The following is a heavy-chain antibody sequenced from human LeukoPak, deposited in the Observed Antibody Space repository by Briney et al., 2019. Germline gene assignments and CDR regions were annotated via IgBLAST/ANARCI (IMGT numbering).Heavy chain of an antibody. D-gene: IGHD3-3*01. Sequence: SETLSLTCADSGGSINRYYWSWIRQPPGKGLEWIGYIYYSGSTNYNPSLKSRVTISVDTSKNQFSLKLSSVTAADTAVYYCTRVGGDDFWSGYYTPYFDYWGQGTLVTVSS. CDR1: GGSINRYY. CDR2: IYYSGST. J-gene: IGHJ4*02. CDR3: TRVGGDDFWSGYYTPYFDY. V-gene: IGHV4-59*01.